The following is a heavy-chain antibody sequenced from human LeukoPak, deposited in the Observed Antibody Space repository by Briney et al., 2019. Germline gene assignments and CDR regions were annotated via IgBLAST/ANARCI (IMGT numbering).Heavy chain of an antibody. Sequence: GRSLRLSCAASGFTFSTYALHWVRQAPGKGLEWVAVISYDGSNKYYADSVQGRFTISRDNSKNTLSLQMNSLRAADTAVYYCAKGGLRDGYSYASWGQGTLITVSS. CDR2: ISYDGSNK. V-gene: IGHV3-30-3*01. CDR1: GFTFSTYA. CDR3: AKGGLRDGYSYAS. D-gene: IGHD5-24*01. J-gene: IGHJ5*02.